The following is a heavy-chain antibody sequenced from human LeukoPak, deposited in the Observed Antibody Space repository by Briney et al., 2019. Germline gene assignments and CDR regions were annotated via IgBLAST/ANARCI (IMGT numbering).Heavy chain of an antibody. D-gene: IGHD2-2*01. Sequence: QPGRSLRLSCAASGFTFSSYAMHWVRQAPGKGLEWVAVISYDGSNKYYADSVKGRFTISRDNSKNTLYLQMNSLRAEDTAVYYCARPVPAAMGYYYYYGMDVWGQGTTVTVSS. CDR1: GFTFSSYA. CDR2: ISYDGSNK. V-gene: IGHV3-30*04. CDR3: ARPVPAAMGYYYYYGMDV. J-gene: IGHJ6*02.